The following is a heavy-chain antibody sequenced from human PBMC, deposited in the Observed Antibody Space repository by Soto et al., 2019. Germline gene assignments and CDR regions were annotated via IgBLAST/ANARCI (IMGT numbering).Heavy chain of an antibody. J-gene: IGHJ6*02. V-gene: IGHV1-69*13. D-gene: IGHD6-13*01. CDR3: ARGRRIAAAGIYYYYYGMDV. Sequence: SVKVSCKASGGTFSSYAISWVRQAPGQGLEWMGGIIPIFGTANYAQKFQGRVTITADESTSTAYMELSSLRSEDTAVYYCARGRRIAAAGIYYYYYGMDVWGQGTTVTVSS. CDR2: IIPIFGTA. CDR1: GGTFSSYA.